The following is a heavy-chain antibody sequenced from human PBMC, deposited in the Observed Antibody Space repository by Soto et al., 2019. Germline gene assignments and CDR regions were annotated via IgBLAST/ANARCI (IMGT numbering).Heavy chain of an antibody. CDR3: ATDPTLEFVDH. Sequence: QVQLVESGGGVVQPGRSLRLSCAASGFTFSSYGMHWVRQAPGKGLEWVAVISYDGSNKYYADSVKGRFTISRDNSKNALYLQMNILRAEDTAVYYCATDPTLEFVDHWGQGTLVNVYS. V-gene: IGHV3-30*03. J-gene: IGHJ5*02. D-gene: IGHD3-3*01. CDR2: ISYDGSNK. CDR1: GFTFSSYG.